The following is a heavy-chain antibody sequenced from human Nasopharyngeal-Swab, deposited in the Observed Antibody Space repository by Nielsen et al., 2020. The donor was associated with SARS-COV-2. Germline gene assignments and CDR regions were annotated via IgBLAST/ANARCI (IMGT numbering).Heavy chain of an antibody. CDR1: GGSFSGYY. CDR3: ARNWPGSYYNWKDNWFDP. Sequence: SQTLSLTCAVYGGSFSGYYWSWIRQPPGKGLEWIGEINHSGSTNYNPSLKSRVTISVDTSKNQFSLKLSSVTAADTAVYYCARNWPGSYYNWKDNWFDPWGQGTLVTVSS. CDR2: INHSGST. J-gene: IGHJ5*02. V-gene: IGHV4-34*01. D-gene: IGHD3-10*01.